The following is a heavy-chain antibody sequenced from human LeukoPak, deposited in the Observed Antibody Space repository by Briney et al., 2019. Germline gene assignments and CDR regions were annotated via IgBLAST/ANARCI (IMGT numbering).Heavy chain of an antibody. CDR2: INPSGGST. D-gene: IGHD3-10*01. J-gene: IGHJ4*02. CDR1: GYTFTSYY. Sequence: GASVKVSCKASGYTFTSYYMHWVRQAPGQGLEWMGIINPSGGSTSYAQKFQGRVTMTRDTSTSTVYMELSSLRSEDTAVYYCARAKTYYYGLGSYSLDYWGQGTLVTVSS. CDR3: ARAKTYYYGLGSYSLDY. V-gene: IGHV1-46*01.